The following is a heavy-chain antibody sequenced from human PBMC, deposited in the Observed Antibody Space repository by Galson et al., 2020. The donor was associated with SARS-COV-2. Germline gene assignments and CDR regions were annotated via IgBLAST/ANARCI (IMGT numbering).Heavy chain of an antibody. CDR3: ARGNSGWFDY. CDR1: GFIFSNYG. CDR2: ISYDGAIK. Sequence: QAGGSLRLSCAGSGFIFSNYGMHWVRQAPGKGLEWVAVISYDGAIKYYADSVKGRFTISRDSSKNTLYLQMNSLRAEDTAVYYCARGNSGWFDYWGQGTLVTVSS. V-gene: IGHV3-30*03. J-gene: IGHJ4*02. D-gene: IGHD6-19*01.